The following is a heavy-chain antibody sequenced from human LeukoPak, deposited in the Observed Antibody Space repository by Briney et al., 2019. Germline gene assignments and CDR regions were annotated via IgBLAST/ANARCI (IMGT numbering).Heavy chain of an antibody. J-gene: IGHJ6*03. CDR3: ARAPHPVDYYMDV. V-gene: IGHV3-30*19. CDR1: GFTFNNYD. Sequence: PGGSLRLSCAASGFTFNNYDMHWVRQAPGKGLEWVAVISYDGSNKYYADSVKGRFTISRDNSKNTLYLQMNSLRAEDTAVYYCARAPHPVDYYMDVWGKGTTVTVSS. CDR2: ISYDGSNK.